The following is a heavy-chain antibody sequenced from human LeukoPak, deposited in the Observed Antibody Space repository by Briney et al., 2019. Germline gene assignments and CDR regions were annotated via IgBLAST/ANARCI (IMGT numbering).Heavy chain of an antibody. D-gene: IGHD3-10*01. CDR3: ARDREVITMVRGVMKGWFDP. V-gene: IGHV1-46*01. CDR1: GYTFTSYG. CDR2: INPSGGST. J-gene: IGHJ5*02. Sequence: ASVKVSCKASGYTFTSYGISWVRQAPGQELEWMGIINPSGGSTSYAQKFQGRVTMTRDTSTSTVYMELSSLRSEDTAVYYCARDREVITMVRGVMKGWFDPWGQGTLVTVSS.